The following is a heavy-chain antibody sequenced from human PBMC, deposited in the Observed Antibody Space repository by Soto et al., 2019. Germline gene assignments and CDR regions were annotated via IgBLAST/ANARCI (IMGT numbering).Heavy chain of an antibody. Sequence: QVQLVQSGAEVKKSGSSGKVSCKASGGTFSSYAISWVRQAPGQGLEWMGGIIPIFGTANYAQKFQGRVTITADESTSPAYMERSSLRSEDTAVYYCARGGDNRINLLFEYWGQGTLVPGSS. J-gene: IGHJ4*02. CDR2: IIPIFGTA. CDR1: GGTFSSYA. CDR3: ARGGDNRINLLFEY. V-gene: IGHV1-69*12. D-gene: IGHD2-15*01.